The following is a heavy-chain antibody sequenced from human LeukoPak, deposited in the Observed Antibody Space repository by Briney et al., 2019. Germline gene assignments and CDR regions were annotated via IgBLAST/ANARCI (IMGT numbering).Heavy chain of an antibody. D-gene: IGHD6-13*01. CDR3: AKYRRYSSSWFDY. Sequence: PRGSLRLSCAASGFTFSSYAMSWVRRAPGKGLEWVSAISGSGGSTYYADSVKGRFTISRDNSKNTLYLQMNSLRAEDTAVYYCAKYRRYSSSWFDYWGQGTLVTVSS. CDR2: ISGSGGST. V-gene: IGHV3-23*01. CDR1: GFTFSSYA. J-gene: IGHJ4*02.